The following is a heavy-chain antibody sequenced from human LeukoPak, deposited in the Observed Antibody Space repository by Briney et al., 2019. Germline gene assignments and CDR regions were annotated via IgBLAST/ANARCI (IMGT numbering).Heavy chain of an antibody. V-gene: IGHV3-23*01. CDR3: AKESSPNVVVVGFDY. J-gene: IGHJ4*02. CDR1: GFTFSSYA. Sequence: PGGSLRLSCAASGFTFSSYAMSWVRQAPGKGREWVSAISGSGGSTYYEDSVKGRFTISRDNSKNTLYLQMNSLRAEDTAVYYCAKESSPNVVVVGFDYWGQGTLVTVSS. D-gene: IGHD2-15*01. CDR2: ISGSGGST.